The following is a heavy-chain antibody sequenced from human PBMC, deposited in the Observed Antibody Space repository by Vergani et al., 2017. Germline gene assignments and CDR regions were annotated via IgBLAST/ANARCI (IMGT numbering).Heavy chain of an antibody. CDR2: IRSDSGER. CDR1: GFTFSLSA. CDR3: IKEGLFRMPTDIDF. D-gene: IGHD2-15*01. J-gene: IGHJ4*02. V-gene: IGHV3-30*02. Sequence: VQLLESGGDLVQPGGSLRLSCAASGFTFSLSAMHWVRLAPGRGLEWLAFIRSDSGERYHAHSVEGRFSISRDNSKNTLYLQMNSLRPDDSATYYCIKEGLFRMPTDIDFWGQGTLVTVSS.